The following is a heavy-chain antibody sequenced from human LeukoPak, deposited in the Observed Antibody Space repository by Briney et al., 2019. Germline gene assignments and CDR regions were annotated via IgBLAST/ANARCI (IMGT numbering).Heavy chain of an antibody. D-gene: IGHD6-13*01. V-gene: IGHV4-34*01. Sequence: PSETLSLTCAVYGGSFSGYYWSWIRQPPGKGLEWIGEINHSGSTNYNPSLKSRVTISVDTSKNQFSLKLSSVTAADTAVYYRARGRGSSSWYLRLNAFDIWGQGTMVTVSS. J-gene: IGHJ3*02. CDR2: INHSGST. CDR1: GGSFSGYY. CDR3: ARGRGSSSWYLRLNAFDI.